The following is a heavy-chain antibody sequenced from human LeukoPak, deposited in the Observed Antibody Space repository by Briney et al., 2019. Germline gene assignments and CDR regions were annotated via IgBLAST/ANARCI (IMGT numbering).Heavy chain of an antibody. CDR3: ARNIVEVPAGIGGFDP. J-gene: IGHJ5*02. Sequence: ASVNVSCMASGYTFTSYYMHLVRQAPGQGLGWMGIINPSGGSTSYAQNLQGRVTMTRDTSTSTVYMEMSSLRSEDTAVYYCARNIVEVPAGIGGFDPWGQGTLVTVSS. D-gene: IGHD2-2*01. CDR1: GYTFTSYY. CDR2: INPSGGST. V-gene: IGHV1-46*04.